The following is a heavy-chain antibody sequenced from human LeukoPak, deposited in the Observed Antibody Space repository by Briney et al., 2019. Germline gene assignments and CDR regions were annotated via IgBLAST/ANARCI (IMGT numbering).Heavy chain of an antibody. J-gene: IGHJ6*03. CDR2: IREDGSQK. CDR3: ARNSGDYGYYSYHMDV. V-gene: IGHV3-7*03. CDR1: GFTFSSSW. D-gene: IGHD4-17*01. Sequence: GGSLRLSCVASGFTFSSSWMTWVRQAPGKGLEWVASIREDGSQKTAVDSVRGRFTISRDNAKNSLYLQMNSLRAEDTAVYYCARNSGDYGYYSYHMDVWGKGTTVTVSS.